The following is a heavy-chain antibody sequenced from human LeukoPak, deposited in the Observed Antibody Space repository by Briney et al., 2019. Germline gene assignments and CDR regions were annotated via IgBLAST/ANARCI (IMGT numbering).Heavy chain of an antibody. CDR3: ARYYYGSGGSLGYFDY. Sequence: ASVKVSCKASGGTFSSYAISWVRQAPGQGLEWMGGIIPIFGTANYAQKFQGRVTITADKSTSTAYMELSSLRSEDTAVYYCARYYYGSGGSLGYFDYWGRGTLVTVSS. D-gene: IGHD3-10*01. V-gene: IGHV1-69*06. CDR2: IIPIFGTA. CDR1: GGTFSSYA. J-gene: IGHJ4*02.